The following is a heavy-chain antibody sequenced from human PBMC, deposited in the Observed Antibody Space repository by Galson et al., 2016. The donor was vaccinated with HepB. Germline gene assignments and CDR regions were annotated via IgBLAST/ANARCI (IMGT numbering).Heavy chain of an antibody. Sequence: QSGAEVKKPGESLRISCKDSGYSFSTYWIIWVRQMPGKGLEWMGRIDPSDSYTNSSPSFQGHVTISADKSISTAYLQWSSLKASDTVIYYCARQGSSAGELYYYYGMDVWGQGTTVTVSS. J-gene: IGHJ6*02. CDR1: GYSFSTYW. D-gene: IGHD2-15*01. CDR2: IDPSDSYT. V-gene: IGHV5-10-1*01. CDR3: ARQGSSAGELYYYYGMDV.